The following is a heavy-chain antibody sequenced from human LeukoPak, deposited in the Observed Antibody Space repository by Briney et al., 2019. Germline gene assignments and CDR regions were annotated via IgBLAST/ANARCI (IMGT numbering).Heavy chain of an antibody. CDR2: INLNSRGT. V-gene: IGHV1-2*02. Sequence: ASVKVSCKASGYTFTAYYLHWVRQAPGQGLEWVGWINLNSRGTNYAQKFRGRVTMTRDTSISTAYMELSRLTSDDTAVYYCVREDAALYYFDYSGQGTLVTVSS. CDR3: VREDAALYYFDY. J-gene: IGHJ4*02. CDR1: GYTFTAYY. D-gene: IGHD5-18*01.